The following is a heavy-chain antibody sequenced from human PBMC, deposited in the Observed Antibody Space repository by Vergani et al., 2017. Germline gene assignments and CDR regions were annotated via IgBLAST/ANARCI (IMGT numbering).Heavy chain of an antibody. CDR1: GYTFTSYG. J-gene: IGHJ6*02. V-gene: IGHV1-18*04. Sequence: QVQLVQSGAEVKKPGASVKVSCKASGYTFTSYGISWVRQAPGQGLEWMGWISAYNGTTNYAQKLQGRVAMTTDTSTSTAYMELRSLRSDYTAVYYCARDPDIVVVPAAPYYYYYYGMDVWGQGTTVTVSS. D-gene: IGHD2-2*01. CDR2: ISAYNGTT. CDR3: ARDPDIVVVPAAPYYYYYYGMDV.